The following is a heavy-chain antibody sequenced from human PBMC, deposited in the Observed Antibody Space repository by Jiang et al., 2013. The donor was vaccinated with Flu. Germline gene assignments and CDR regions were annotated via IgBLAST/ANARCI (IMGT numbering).Heavy chain of an antibody. V-gene: IGHV3-15*01. CDR3: AHYNSAWSFDY. J-gene: IGHJ4*02. Sequence: EWVGRINSKTDGGTTYYAAPVKGRFTMSRDDSKDTLYLQMNSLKPEDTAVYYCAHYNSAWSFDYWGQGTLVTVSS. D-gene: IGHD2/OR15-2a*01. CDR2: INSKTDGGTT.